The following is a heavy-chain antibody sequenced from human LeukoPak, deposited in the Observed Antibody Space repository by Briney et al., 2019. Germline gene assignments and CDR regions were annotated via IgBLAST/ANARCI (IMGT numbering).Heavy chain of an antibody. CDR2: INSDGSST. Sequence: GGSLRLSCAASGFTFSSYCMHWVRQAPGKGLLWVSRINSDGSSTYYADSVKGRFTTSRDNAKNALHLQMNSLTAEDTAVYYCVLDLFSSFAFDIWGQGTMVTVSS. CDR3: VLDLFSSFAFDI. V-gene: IGHV3-74*01. CDR1: GFTFSSYC. D-gene: IGHD3/OR15-3a*01. J-gene: IGHJ3*02.